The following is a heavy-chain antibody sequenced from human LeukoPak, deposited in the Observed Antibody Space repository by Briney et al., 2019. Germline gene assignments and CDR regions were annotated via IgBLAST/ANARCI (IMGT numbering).Heavy chain of an antibody. Sequence: GASVKVSCKASGYTFTSYGISWVRQAPGQGLEWMGWISTYNGNTNYAQKLQGRVTMTADTSTSTAYMELRSLRSDDTAVYYCARDQNGQDDAFDIWGQGTMVTVSS. J-gene: IGHJ3*02. D-gene: IGHD2-8*01. CDR3: ARDQNGQDDAFDI. CDR1: GYTFTSYG. V-gene: IGHV1-18*01. CDR2: ISTYNGNT.